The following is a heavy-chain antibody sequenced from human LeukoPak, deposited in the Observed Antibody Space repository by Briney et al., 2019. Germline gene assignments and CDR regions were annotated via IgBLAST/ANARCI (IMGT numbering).Heavy chain of an antibody. D-gene: IGHD4-11*01. CDR2: TCYRSKWYI. CDR3: ARGDDYSPYGMDV. Sequence: QTLSLTCAISGDSVSSNSVAWNWIRQSPSRGLEWLGRTCYRSKWYIDYAESVKSRIIINPDTSKNQFSLQLSSVTPEDTAVYYCARGDDYSPYGMDVWGQGTTVTVSS. J-gene: IGHJ6*02. V-gene: IGHV6-1*01. CDR1: GDSVSSNSVA.